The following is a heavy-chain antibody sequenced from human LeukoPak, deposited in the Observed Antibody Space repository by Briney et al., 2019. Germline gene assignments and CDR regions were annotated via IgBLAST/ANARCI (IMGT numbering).Heavy chain of an antibody. Sequence: GGSLRLSCAASGFTFSDHYMDWVRQAPGKGLEWVGRIRHRAKSYTTQYAPSVKDRFTISRDDSRSSLYPQMNSLKTEDTAVYFCTRVGDYYDSRGYSTDAFDIWGQGTMVTVSS. CDR1: GFTFSDHY. CDR2: IRHRAKSYTT. V-gene: IGHV3-72*01. J-gene: IGHJ3*02. D-gene: IGHD3-22*01. CDR3: TRVGDYYDSRGYSTDAFDI.